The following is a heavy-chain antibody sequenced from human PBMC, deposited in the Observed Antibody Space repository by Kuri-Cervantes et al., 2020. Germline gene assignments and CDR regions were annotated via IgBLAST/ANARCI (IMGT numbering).Heavy chain of an antibody. CDR3: AHWYYDWSQFDY. J-gene: IGHJ4*02. Sequence: SGPTLVKPTQTLTLTCTFSGFSLSTSGVGVDWIRQPPGKALEWLALIYWDDDKRYSPSLKSRLTITKDTSKNQVVLIMTNMDPVDTATYYCAHWYYDWSQFDYWGQGTLVTVSS. CDR1: GFSLSTSGVG. D-gene: IGHD3-22*01. CDR2: IYWDDDK. V-gene: IGHV2-5*02.